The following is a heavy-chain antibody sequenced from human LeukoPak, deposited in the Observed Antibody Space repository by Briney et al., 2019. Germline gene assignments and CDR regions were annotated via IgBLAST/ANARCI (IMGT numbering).Heavy chain of an antibody. CDR3: ARLTGDLQGEFDY. J-gene: IGHJ4*02. D-gene: IGHD7-27*01. V-gene: IGHV5-51*01. CDR2: IYPGDSDT. CDR1: AYSFTSYW. Sequence: GESLKISCKGSAYSFTSYWIGCVGQMPGKGLEGMGIIYPGDSDTRYSPSFQGQVTISGDKSISTAYLQLNSLKASDTAMYYCARLTGDLQGEFDYWGQGTLVTVSS.